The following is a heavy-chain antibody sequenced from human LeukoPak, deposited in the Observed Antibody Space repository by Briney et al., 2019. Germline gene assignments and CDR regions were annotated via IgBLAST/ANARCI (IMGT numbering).Heavy chain of an antibody. D-gene: IGHD3-10*02. CDR3: ASPLGYYGRG. Sequence: SETLSLTCSVYGGSFSGYYWSWIRQPPGKGLEWIGEINHSGSTNYNPSLKSRVTISVDTSKNQFSLKLSSVTAADTAVYYCASPLGYYGRGWGKGTTVTVSS. CDR1: GGSFSGYY. V-gene: IGHV4-34*01. J-gene: IGHJ6*04. CDR2: INHSGST.